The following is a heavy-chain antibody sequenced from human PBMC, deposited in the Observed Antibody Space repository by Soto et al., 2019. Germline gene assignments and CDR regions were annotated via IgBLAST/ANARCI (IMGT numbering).Heavy chain of an antibody. CDR1: GGSISSSSYY. Sequence: PSETLSLTCPVSGGSISSSSYYWGWIRHPPGKVLEWIGSIYYSGSTYYNPSLKSRVTISVDTSKNQFSLKLSSVTAEETAVYYCARRVRIVGSYYYYYGMDVWGQGTTVTVSS. CDR2: IYYSGST. CDR3: ARRVRIVGSYYYYYGMDV. V-gene: IGHV4-39*01. J-gene: IGHJ6*02. D-gene: IGHD1-26*01.